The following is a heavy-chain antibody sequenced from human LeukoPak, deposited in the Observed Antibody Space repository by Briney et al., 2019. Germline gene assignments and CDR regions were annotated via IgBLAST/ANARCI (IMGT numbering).Heavy chain of an antibody. CDR2: MYYSGST. CDR1: GGSISSSSYC. CDR3: ARDVYYYDSSGYYLFDY. D-gene: IGHD3-22*01. Sequence: SETLSLTCNVSGGSISSSSYCWGWIRQPPGKGLEWIGSMYYSGSTYYNPSLKSRVTISVDTSKNQFSLKLNSVTAADTAVYYCARDVYYYDSSGYYLFDYWGQGTLVTVSS. V-gene: IGHV4-39*07. J-gene: IGHJ4*02.